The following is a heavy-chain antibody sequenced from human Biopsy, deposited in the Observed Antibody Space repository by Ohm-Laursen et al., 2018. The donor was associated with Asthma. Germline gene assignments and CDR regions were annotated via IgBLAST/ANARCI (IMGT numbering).Heavy chain of an antibody. CDR1: GFTFSAYG. CDR3: ARAHSSGWTRGMDV. Sequence: SLRLSCAASGFTFSAYGMHWVRQAPGKGLDWVAGISFDGSNKYFAESVEGRFTISRDNSQNTLYLQMNSLRVDDTAVYFCARAHSSGWTRGMDVWGQGTTVTVSS. J-gene: IGHJ6*02. CDR2: ISFDGSNK. D-gene: IGHD6-19*01. V-gene: IGHV3-30*03.